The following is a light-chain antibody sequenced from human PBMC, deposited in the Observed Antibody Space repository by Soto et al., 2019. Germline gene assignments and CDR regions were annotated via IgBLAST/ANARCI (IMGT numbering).Light chain of an antibody. V-gene: IGKV3-15*01. CDR3: QQYNNWPYT. CDR2: GAS. CDR1: QSVSSN. J-gene: IGKJ2*01. Sequence: EIVMTQSPATLSVSPGERATLSCRASQSVSSNLAWYQQKPGQAPRLLIYGASTRATGIPARFSGSRSGTEFTLTISSLQSEDFAVCYCQQYNNWPYTFGQGTKLEIQ.